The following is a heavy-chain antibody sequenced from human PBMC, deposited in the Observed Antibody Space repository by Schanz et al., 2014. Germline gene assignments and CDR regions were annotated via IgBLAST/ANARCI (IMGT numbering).Heavy chain of an antibody. CDR3: AKDRVPYY. V-gene: IGHV4-59*01. Sequence: QLQLRESGPGLVKPSETLSLTCTVSGASISGSYWSWNRQPPGKGLEWIGSIHYTGSTNYSPSLKSRVTISLDTTNNRFSLKLSSVTAADTAVYYCAKDRVPYYWAQGTLVTVSS. J-gene: IGHJ4*02. CDR2: IHYTGST. CDR1: GASISGSY.